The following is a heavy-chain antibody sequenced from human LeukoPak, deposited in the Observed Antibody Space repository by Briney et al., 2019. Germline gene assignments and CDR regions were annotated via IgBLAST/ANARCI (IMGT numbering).Heavy chain of an antibody. CDR1: GFAFSSYA. CDR3: AKFSSNWYYFDY. Sequence: GESLRLSCAASGFAFSSYAMSWVRQAPGKGLEWVSTISNSDDSTYYADSVKGRFTISRDNSENTLYLQMNSLRAEDTAVYYCAKFSSNWYYFDYWGQGTLVTVSS. D-gene: IGHD6-13*01. V-gene: IGHV3-23*01. J-gene: IGHJ4*02. CDR2: ISNSDDST.